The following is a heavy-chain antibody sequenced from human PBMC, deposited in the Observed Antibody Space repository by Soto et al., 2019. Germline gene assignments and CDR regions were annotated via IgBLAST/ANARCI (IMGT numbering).Heavy chain of an antibody. CDR2: INPSGGST. CDR3: ARPRYSGSYPYYFDY. J-gene: IGHJ4*02. D-gene: IGHD1-26*01. Sequence: QVQLVQSGAEVKKPGASVKVSCKASGYTFTSYYMHWVRQAPGQGLEWMGIINPSGGSTSYAQKFQGRVTMTRDTSTXTVYMELSSLRSEDTAVYYCARPRYSGSYPYYFDYWGQGTLVTVSS. CDR1: GYTFTSYY. V-gene: IGHV1-46*01.